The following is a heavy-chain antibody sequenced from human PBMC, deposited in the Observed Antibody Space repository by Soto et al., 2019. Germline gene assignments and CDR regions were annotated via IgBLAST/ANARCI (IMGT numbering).Heavy chain of an antibody. D-gene: IGHD3-3*01. V-gene: IGHV4-38-2*01. J-gene: IGHJ5*02. CDR1: GDSITSIYH. CDR3: ATRITVFGFLIPPLDP. Sequence: SDTLSLTCAVSGDSITSIYHWAWIRQPPGRGLEWVASIYHTGTTYYNPSLKSRATISVDTSKNQFSLNLRSVTAADTAIYYCATRITVFGFLIPPLDPRGQRNQVRVSS. CDR2: IYHTGTT.